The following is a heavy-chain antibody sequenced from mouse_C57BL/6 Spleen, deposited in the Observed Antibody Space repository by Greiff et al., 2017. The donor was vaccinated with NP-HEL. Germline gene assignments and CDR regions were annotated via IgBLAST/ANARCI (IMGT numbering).Heavy chain of an antibody. D-gene: IGHD4-1*01. J-gene: IGHJ2*01. CDR2: ISSGGDYT. CDR3: TRDRGEITGTPLDY. CDR1: GFTFSSYA. V-gene: IGHV5-9-1*02. Sequence: EVHVVESGAGLVKPGGSLKLSCAASGFTFSSYAMSWVRQTPEKRLEWVAYISSGGDYTYYADTVKGRFTLSRDNARNTLYLQMSSLKSEDTAMEYCTRDRGEITGTPLDYWGKGTTLTVSS.